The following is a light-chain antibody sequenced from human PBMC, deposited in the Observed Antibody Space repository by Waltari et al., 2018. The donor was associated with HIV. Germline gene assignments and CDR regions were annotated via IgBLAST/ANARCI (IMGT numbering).Light chain of an antibody. CDR2: QNN. Sequence: QSVLTQPPSVSAAPGQTVTISCSGSSSNHGNEYVPGNQQLPGTAPKLLIYQNNKRPSGIPDRFSGSKSGASATLGITGLQTGDEADYYCGTWHSSLSAWVFGGGTKLTVL. CDR1: SSNHGNEY. V-gene: IGLV1-51*02. J-gene: IGLJ3*02. CDR3: GTWHSSLSAWV.